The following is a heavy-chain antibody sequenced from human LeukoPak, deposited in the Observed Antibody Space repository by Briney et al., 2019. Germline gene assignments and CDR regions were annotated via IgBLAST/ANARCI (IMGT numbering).Heavy chain of an antibody. Sequence: PSETLSLTCAVYGGSFSGYYWSWIRQPPGKGLEWSGEINHSGSTNYNPSLKSRVTISVDTSKNQFSLKLSSVTAADTAVYYCARYYYDSSGLGYFDYWGQGTLVTVSS. D-gene: IGHD3-22*01. CDR2: INHSGST. CDR1: GGSFSGYY. CDR3: ARYYYDSSGLGYFDY. V-gene: IGHV4-34*01. J-gene: IGHJ4*02.